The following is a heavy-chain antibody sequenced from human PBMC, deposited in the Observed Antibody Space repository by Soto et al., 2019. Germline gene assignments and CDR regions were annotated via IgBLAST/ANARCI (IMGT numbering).Heavy chain of an antibody. V-gene: IGHV3-33*01. J-gene: IGHJ2*01. CDR3: ASSILTHGGNHWYFDL. CDR1: GFTFSSYG. D-gene: IGHD2-15*01. Sequence: QVQLVESGGGVVQPGRSLRLSCAASGFTFSSYGMHWVRQAPGKGLEWGAVIWYDGSNKYYADSVKGRFTISRDNSKNTVYLHMNGLRAEDTAVYYCASSILTHGGNHWYFDLWGRGTLVTVSS. CDR2: IWYDGSNK.